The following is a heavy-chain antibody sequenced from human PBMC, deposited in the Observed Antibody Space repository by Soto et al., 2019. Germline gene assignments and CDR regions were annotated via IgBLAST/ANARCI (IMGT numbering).Heavy chain of an antibody. V-gene: IGHV1-69*10. CDR3: ARDKKRNCSSTSCYAFDI. Sequence: ASVQVSCKASGGTFSSYALSWVRQAPGQGLEWMGGIIPILGIANYAHKFQGRVTITADKDTSTAYMELSSLRSEDTAVYYCARDKKRNCSSTSCYAFDIWGQGTMVTVSS. J-gene: IGHJ3*02. CDR2: IIPILGIA. CDR1: GGTFSSYA. D-gene: IGHD2-2*01.